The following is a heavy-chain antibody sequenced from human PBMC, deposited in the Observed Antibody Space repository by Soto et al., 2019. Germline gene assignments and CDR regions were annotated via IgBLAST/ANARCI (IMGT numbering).Heavy chain of an antibody. CDR2: IYSGGNT. CDR3: ARGTRPRGGGAFDI. D-gene: IGHD3-10*01. J-gene: IGHJ3*02. Sequence: EVQLVETGGGLIQPGGSLRLSCAASGFTVTSNYMSWVRQAPGKGLEWVSVIYSGGNTYYADSVKGRFTISRDNSKNTRYFQMNSLRAEDTAVYYCARGTRPRGGGAFDIWGQGTMVSVSS. CDR1: GFTVTSNY. V-gene: IGHV3-53*02.